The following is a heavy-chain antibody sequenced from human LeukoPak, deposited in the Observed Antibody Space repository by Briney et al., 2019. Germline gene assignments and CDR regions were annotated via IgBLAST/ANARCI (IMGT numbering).Heavy chain of an antibody. Sequence: GGSLRLSCAASGFTFSSYAMSWVRQAPGKGLEWVSGISTTGDTTSHADSVKGRFTISGDNPRNTLYMEMNSLRVEDTAVYYCAIMHRYYDGSGYWVQWGQGTLVTVSS. CDR3: AIMHRYYDGSGYWVQ. CDR1: GFTFSSYA. J-gene: IGHJ4*02. D-gene: IGHD3-22*01. V-gene: IGHV3-23*01. CDR2: ISTTGDTT.